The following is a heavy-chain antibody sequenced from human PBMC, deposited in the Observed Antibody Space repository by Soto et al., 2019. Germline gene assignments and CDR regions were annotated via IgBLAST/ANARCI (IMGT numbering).Heavy chain of an antibody. D-gene: IGHD3-10*01. CDR1: GFTFSSYA. CDR2: ISYDGSNK. J-gene: IGHJ6*02. V-gene: IGHV3-30-3*01. Sequence: QVQLVESGGGVVQPGRSLRLSCAASGFTFSSYAMHWVRQAPGKGLEWVAVISYDGSNKYYADSVKGRFTISRDNSKNTLYLQMNSLRAEDTAVYYCARDSYYGSGSYPAHYYYYGMDVWGQGTTVTVSS. CDR3: ARDSYYGSGSYPAHYYYYGMDV.